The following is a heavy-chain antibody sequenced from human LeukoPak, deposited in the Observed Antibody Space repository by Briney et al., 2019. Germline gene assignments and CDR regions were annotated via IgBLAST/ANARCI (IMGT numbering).Heavy chain of an antibody. Sequence: GGSPRLSCAASGFTFSSYWMSWVRQAPGKGLEWVANIKQDGSEKYYVDSVKGRFTISRDNAKNSLYLQMNSLRAEDTAVYYCARVYYYGPGYFDYWGQGTLVTVSS. V-gene: IGHV3-7*01. D-gene: IGHD3-10*01. CDR2: IKQDGSEK. CDR3: ARVYYYGPGYFDY. CDR1: GFTFSSYW. J-gene: IGHJ4*02.